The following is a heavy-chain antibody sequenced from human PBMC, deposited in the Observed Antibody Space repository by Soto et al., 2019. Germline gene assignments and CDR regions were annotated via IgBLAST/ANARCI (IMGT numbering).Heavy chain of an antibody. CDR1: GFTFSSYA. Sequence: GGSLRLSCAASGFTFSSYAMSWVRQAPGKGLEWVSAISGSGGSTYYADSVKGRFTISRDNSKNTLYLQMNSLRAEDTAVYYCAKDALQYSGPPYYFDYWGQGTLVTVSS. D-gene: IGHD5-12*01. CDR3: AKDALQYSGPPYYFDY. CDR2: ISGSGGST. J-gene: IGHJ4*02. V-gene: IGHV3-23*01.